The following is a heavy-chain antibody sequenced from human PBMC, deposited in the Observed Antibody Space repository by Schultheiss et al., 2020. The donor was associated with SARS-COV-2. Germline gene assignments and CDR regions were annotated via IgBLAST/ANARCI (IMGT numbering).Heavy chain of an antibody. Sequence: GGSLRLSCTASGFTFGDYAMSWFRQAPGKGLEWVANIKQDGSEKYYVDSVKGRFTISRDNAKNSLYLQMNSLRAEDTAVYYCARQATRAAGPEGWFDPWGQGTLVTVSS. CDR2: IKQDGSEK. CDR1: GFTFGDYA. J-gene: IGHJ5*02. D-gene: IGHD6-13*01. V-gene: IGHV3-7*03. CDR3: ARQATRAAGPEGWFDP.